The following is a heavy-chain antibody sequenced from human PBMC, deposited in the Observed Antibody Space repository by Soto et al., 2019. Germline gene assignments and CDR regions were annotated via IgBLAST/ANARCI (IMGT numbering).Heavy chain of an antibody. D-gene: IGHD4-17*01. CDR1: GFTFFAYW. CDR3: AKGGDYGDYAGENWFDS. Sequence: EVQLVESGGGLVQPGGSLRLSCTASGFTFFAYWIHWVRQVPGKGLVWVSRINSDGSHTSYADSVRGRFTISRDNSKNKVYLQMNSLTAEDTAVYYCAKGGDYGDYAGENWFDSWGQGSLVTVSS. CDR2: INSDGSHT. V-gene: IGHV3-74*01. J-gene: IGHJ5*01.